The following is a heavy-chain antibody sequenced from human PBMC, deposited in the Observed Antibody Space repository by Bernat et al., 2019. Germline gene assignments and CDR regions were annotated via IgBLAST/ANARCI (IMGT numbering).Heavy chain of an antibody. CDR1: GFTFSSYG. V-gene: IGHV3-30*18. D-gene: IGHD4-23*01. CDR2: ISYDGSNK. CDR3: AKDRGTTVVTPWFDP. J-gene: IGHJ5*02. Sequence: QVQLVESGGGVVQPGRSLRLSCAASGFTFSSYGMHWIRQAPGKGLEWVAVISYDGSNKYYADSVKGRFTISRDNSKNTLYLQMNGLRAEDTAVYYCAKDRGTTVVTPWFDPWGQGTLVTVSS.